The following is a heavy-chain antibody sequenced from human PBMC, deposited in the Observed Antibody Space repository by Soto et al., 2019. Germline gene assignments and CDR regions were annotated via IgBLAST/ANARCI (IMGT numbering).Heavy chain of an antibody. CDR1: GGSISSYY. CDR3: ARHAPFLHDESRSYMDV. Sequence: SETLSLTCTVSGGSISSYYWSWIRQPPGKGLEWIGYIYYSGSTNYNPSLKSRVTISVDTSKNQFSLKLSSVTAADTAVYYCARHAPFLHDESRSYMDVWGKGTTVTVSS. CDR2: IYYSGST. D-gene: IGHD1-1*01. V-gene: IGHV4-59*01. J-gene: IGHJ6*03.